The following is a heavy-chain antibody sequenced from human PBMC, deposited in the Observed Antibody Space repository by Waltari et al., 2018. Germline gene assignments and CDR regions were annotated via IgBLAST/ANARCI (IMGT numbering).Heavy chain of an antibody. V-gene: IGHV3-7*01. CDR1: GFTFSDYW. CDR2: RKKDARTK. Sequence: EVQVVESGGDLVQPGGSLRLSCAASGFTFSDYWMGWVRPAPGKGLEWVANRKKDARTKYYVDSVKGRFTISRDNAKNSLYLEMNSLTAEDTAVYYCARHGDFCFDYWGQGILVTVSS. D-gene: IGHD4-17*01. J-gene: IGHJ4*02. CDR3: ARHGDFCFDY.